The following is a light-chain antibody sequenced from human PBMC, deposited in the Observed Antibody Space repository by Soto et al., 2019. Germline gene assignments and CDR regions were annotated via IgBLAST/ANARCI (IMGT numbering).Light chain of an antibody. V-gene: IGKV3-20*01. Sequence: EIVLMQAPGTLSLSPGERATLSCRASQTRRRTYIAWYQQKPGQAPRVLIYGASKRATGIPDRFSGSGSGTDFSLTISRLEPEDFAVYYCHQYDNAPQTYGQGTKVEIK. CDR1: QTRRRTY. J-gene: IGKJ2*01. CDR2: GAS. CDR3: HQYDNAPQT.